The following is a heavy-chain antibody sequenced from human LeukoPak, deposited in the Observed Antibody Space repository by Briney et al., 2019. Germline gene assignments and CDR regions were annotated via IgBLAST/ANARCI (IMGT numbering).Heavy chain of an antibody. CDR2: INWNGGST. D-gene: IGHD3-3*01. CDR3: ARGYDFWSGRLGDAFDI. J-gene: IGHJ3*02. CDR1: GFTFDDYA. V-gene: IGHV3-20*04. Sequence: GGSLRLSCEASGFTFDDYAMTWVRHAPGKGLEWVSGINWNGGSTGYADSVKGRFTISRDNAKNSLYLQMNTLRAEDTALYYCARGYDFWSGRLGDAFDIWGQGTMVTVSS.